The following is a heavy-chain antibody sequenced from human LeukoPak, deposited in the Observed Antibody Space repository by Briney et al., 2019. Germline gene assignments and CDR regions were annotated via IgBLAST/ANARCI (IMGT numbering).Heavy chain of an antibody. CDR1: GFTFSSYA. CDR3: AKDQRGITMIVVGILGAFDI. J-gene: IGHJ3*02. CDR2: ISGSGGST. V-gene: IGHV3-23*01. Sequence: GGSLRLSCAASGFTFSSYAMSWVRQAPGKGLEWVSAISGSGGSTYYADSVEGRFTISRDSSKNTLYLQMNSLRAEDTAVYYCAKDQRGITMIVVGILGAFDIWGQGTMVTVSS. D-gene: IGHD3-22*01.